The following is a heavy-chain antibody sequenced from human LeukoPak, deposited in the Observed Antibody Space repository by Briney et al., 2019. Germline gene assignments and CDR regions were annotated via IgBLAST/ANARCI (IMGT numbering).Heavy chain of an antibody. CDR2: INPNSGGT. CDR3: ARDRELDY. J-gene: IGHJ4*02. V-gene: IGHV1-2*04. D-gene: IGHD1-1*01. Sequence: ASVKVSCKASGYTFTSCGISWVRQAPGQGLEWMGWINPNSGGTNYAQKFQGWVTMTRDTSISTAYMELSRLRSDDTAVYYCARDRELDYWGQGTLVTVSS. CDR1: GYTFTSCG.